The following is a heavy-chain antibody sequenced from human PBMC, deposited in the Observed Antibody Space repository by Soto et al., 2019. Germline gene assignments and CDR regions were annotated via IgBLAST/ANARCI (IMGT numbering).Heavy chain of an antibody. V-gene: IGHV3-30*18. D-gene: IGHD2-15*01. J-gene: IGHJ6*02. CDR1: GFTFSSYG. Sequence: QVQLVESGGGVVQPGRSLRLSCAASGFTFSSYGMHWVRQAPGKGLEWVAVISYDGSNKYYADSVKGRFTISRDNSKNTLYLQMNSLRAEDTAVYYCAKDLTVVVVVAATTNYYYGMDVWGQGTTVTVSS. CDR2: ISYDGSNK. CDR3: AKDLTVVVVVAATTNYYYGMDV.